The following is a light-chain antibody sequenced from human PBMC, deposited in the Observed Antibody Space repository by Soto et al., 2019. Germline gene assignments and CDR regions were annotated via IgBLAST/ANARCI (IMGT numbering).Light chain of an antibody. V-gene: IGKV3-20*01. J-gene: IGKJ1*01. CDR2: GAS. CDR1: QSVNSRY. Sequence: EMVLTQSPGTLSLSPGERATLSCRTSQSVNSRYLAWYQHKPGQAPRLLIYGASNRATGIPDRFSGSASGTDFTLAISRLEPEDVAVYYCVRCDSSPSSGRFGQGTKV. CDR3: VRCDSSPSSGR.